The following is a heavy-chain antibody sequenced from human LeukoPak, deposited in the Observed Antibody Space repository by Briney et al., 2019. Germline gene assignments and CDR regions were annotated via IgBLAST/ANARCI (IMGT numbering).Heavy chain of an antibody. CDR3: AKDLSSSWNYFDY. Sequence: GGSLRLSCVASGFIVSNNYMSWVRQAPGKGLEWVSGISGSGGSTYYADSVKGRVTISRDNSKNTLYLQMNSLRAEDTAVYYCAKDLSSSWNYFDYWGQGTLVTVSS. J-gene: IGHJ4*02. CDR1: GFIVSNNY. D-gene: IGHD6-13*01. V-gene: IGHV3-23*01. CDR2: ISGSGGST.